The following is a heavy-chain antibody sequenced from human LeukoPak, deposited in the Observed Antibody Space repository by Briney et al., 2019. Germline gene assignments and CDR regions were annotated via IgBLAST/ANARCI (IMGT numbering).Heavy chain of an antibody. CDR3: ARIRVGQWFGELSQVYDY. Sequence: SETLSLTCAVHGGSFSGYFWSWIRQPPGTGLEWIGEINHSGSTNYNPSLKSRVTISVDTSKNQFSLKLSSVTAADTAVYYCARIRVGQWFGELSQVYDYWGQGTLVTVSS. D-gene: IGHD3-10*01. CDR2: INHSGST. J-gene: IGHJ4*02. V-gene: IGHV4-34*01. CDR1: GGSFSGYF.